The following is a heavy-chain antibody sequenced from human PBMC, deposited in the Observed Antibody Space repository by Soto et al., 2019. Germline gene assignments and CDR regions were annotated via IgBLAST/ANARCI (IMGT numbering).Heavy chain of an antibody. Sequence: GGSLRLSCAASDFAFTNAWINWVRQAPGKGLVWVSRINSDGSSTSYADSVKGRFTISRDNAKNTLYLQMNSLRAEDTAVYYCAREVTTGGLGPWGQGTLVTVSS. CDR1: DFAFTNAW. CDR2: INSDGSST. CDR3: AREVTTGGLGP. J-gene: IGHJ5*02. V-gene: IGHV3-74*01. D-gene: IGHD4-17*01.